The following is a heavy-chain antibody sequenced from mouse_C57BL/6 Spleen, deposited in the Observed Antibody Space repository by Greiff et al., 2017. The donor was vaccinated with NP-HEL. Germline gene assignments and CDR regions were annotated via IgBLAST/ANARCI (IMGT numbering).Heavy chain of an antibody. CDR2: IDPSDSYT. V-gene: IGHV1-50*01. J-gene: IGHJ2*01. CDR1: GYTFTSYW. CDR3: ARGEVTPIRYYFDY. Sequence: QVQLQQPGAELVKPGASVKLSCKASGYTFTSYWMQWVKQRPGQGLEWIGEIDPSDSYTNYNQKFKGKATLTVDTSSSTAYMQLSSLTSEDSAVYYCARGEVTPIRYYFDYWGQGTTLTVSS. D-gene: IGHD2-1*01.